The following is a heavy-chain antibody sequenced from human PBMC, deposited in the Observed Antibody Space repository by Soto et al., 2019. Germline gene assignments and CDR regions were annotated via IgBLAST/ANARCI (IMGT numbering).Heavy chain of an antibody. D-gene: IGHD6-6*01. CDR2: IYYSGST. Sequence: PGQGLEWIGSIYYSGSTYYNPSLKSRVTISVDTSKNQFSLKRSSVTAEDTAVYYCARHLNSSLFFFQAEDGIRDTVPVSAFLLNRSSDL. V-gene: IGHV4-39*01. CDR3: ARHLNSSLFFFQAEDGIRDTVPVSAFLLNRSSDL. J-gene: IGHJ2*01.